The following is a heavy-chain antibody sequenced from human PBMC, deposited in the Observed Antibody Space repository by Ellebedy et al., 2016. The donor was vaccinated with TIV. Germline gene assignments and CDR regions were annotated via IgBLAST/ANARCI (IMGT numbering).Heavy chain of an antibody. Sequence: GGSLRLXCAASGFTFSSYGMHWVRQAPGKGLEWVAVIWYDGSNKYYADSVKGRFTISRDNSKNTLYLQMNSLRAEDTAVYYCASGARGGYNLDYWGQGTLVTVSS. J-gene: IGHJ4*02. V-gene: IGHV3-33*01. CDR3: ASGARGGYNLDY. CDR2: IWYDGSNK. D-gene: IGHD5-24*01. CDR1: GFTFSSYG.